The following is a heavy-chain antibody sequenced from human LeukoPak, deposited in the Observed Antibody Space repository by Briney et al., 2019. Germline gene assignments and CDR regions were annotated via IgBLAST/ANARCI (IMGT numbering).Heavy chain of an antibody. CDR3: ASPAPYYYDSSGYYHFDY. D-gene: IGHD3-22*01. Sequence: GASVKVSCKAFGYTFTNYYMHWVRQAPGQGLEWMGLINPSGHWTSYAQKFQGRVTMTRDTSISTAYMELSRLRSDDTAVYYCASPAPYYYDSSGYYHFDYWGQGTLVTVSS. V-gene: IGHV1-2*02. CDR1: GYTFTNYY. J-gene: IGHJ4*02. CDR2: INPSGHWT.